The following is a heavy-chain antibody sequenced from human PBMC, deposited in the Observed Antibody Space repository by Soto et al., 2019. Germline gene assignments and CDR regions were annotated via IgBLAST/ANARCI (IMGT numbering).Heavy chain of an antibody. CDR1: GGSISSYY. J-gene: IGHJ4*02. CDR2: IYYSGST. V-gene: IGHV4-59*08. CDR3: ASRYGSALDY. Sequence: QVQLQESGPGLVKPSETLSLTCTVSGGSISSYYWSWIRQPPGKGLEWIGYIYYSGSTNYNPSLXRXPXIXXDTSKNQCPLKLSSVTAADTAVYYCASRYGSALDYWGQGTLVTVSS. D-gene: IGHD1-26*01.